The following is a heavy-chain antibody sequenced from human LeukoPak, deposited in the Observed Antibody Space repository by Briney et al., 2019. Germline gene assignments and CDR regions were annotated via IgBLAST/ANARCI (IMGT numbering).Heavy chain of an antibody. CDR3: ARIPYCSSTNCYPSDY. D-gene: IGHD2-2*01. CDR1: GLTFSSYW. J-gene: IGHJ4*02. CDR2: INSDGSST. Sequence: GGSLRLSCAASGLTFSSYWMHWVRHAPGKGLVWVSRINSDGSSTSYADSVKGRFTISRDNAKNTLYLQMNSLRAEDTAVYYCARIPYCSSTNCYPSDYWGQGTLVTVSS. V-gene: IGHV3-74*01.